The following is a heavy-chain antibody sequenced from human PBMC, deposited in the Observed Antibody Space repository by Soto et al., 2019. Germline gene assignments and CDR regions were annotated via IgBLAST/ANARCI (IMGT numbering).Heavy chain of an antibody. CDR3: AREYTAWPLAYGLDV. J-gene: IGHJ6*02. Sequence: PGGSLRLSGVGSGFTFSTYSINWVRQAPGKGLEWVSSISIRSDIYYADSVKGRFTISRDNAKNSVSLQMNSLRAEDTAVYYCAREYTAWPLAYGLDVWGQGTTVTVS. CDR2: ISIRSDI. CDR1: GFTFSTYS. V-gene: IGHV3-21*01. D-gene: IGHD2-2*02.